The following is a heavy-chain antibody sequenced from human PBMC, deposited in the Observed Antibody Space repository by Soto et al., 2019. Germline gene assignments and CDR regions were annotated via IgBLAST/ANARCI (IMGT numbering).Heavy chain of an antibody. CDR1: GFTFSSYG. CDR2: ISYDGGDK. V-gene: IGHV3-30*19. D-gene: IGHD3-22*01. J-gene: IGHJ4*02. CDR3: ARDYYKYYDSSGYYRSPAY. Sequence: GGSLRLSCAASGFTFSSYGMHWVRQAPGKGLEWVALISYDGGDKDYADSVKGRFTISRDNSRNTLFLQMNSLRAEDTAVYYCARDYYKYYDSSGYYRSPAYWGQGTLVTVSS.